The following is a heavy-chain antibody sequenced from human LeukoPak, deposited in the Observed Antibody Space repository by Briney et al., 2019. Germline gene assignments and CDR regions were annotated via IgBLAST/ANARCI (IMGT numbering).Heavy chain of an antibody. Sequence: WASVKVSCKASGYTFTGYCMHWVRQAPGQGLEWMGWINPNSGGTNYAQKFQGRVTMTRDTSISTAYMELSRLRSDDTAVYYCARANSNLRGYSYGMDVSGQGTTVTVSS. D-gene: IGHD4-11*01. CDR3: ARANSNLRGYSYGMDV. CDR1: GYTFTGYC. J-gene: IGHJ6*02. CDR2: INPNSGGT. V-gene: IGHV1-2*02.